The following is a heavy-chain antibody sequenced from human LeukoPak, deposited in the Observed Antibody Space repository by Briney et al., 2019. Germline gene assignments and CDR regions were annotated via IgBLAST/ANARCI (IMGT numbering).Heavy chain of an antibody. CDR2: TYTSGDT. V-gene: IGHV4-4*07. CDR1: RASISDNY. CDR3: TIGGASGSLAH. D-gene: IGHD6-13*01. Sequence: SETLSLTCTVSRASISDNYWSWSRQPAGKALEWIGRTYTSGDTNDNPSLKSRASVSVDTSKNQFYLSLRYVTAADTAVYYCTIGGASGSLAHWGPGTLVTVSS. J-gene: IGHJ4*02.